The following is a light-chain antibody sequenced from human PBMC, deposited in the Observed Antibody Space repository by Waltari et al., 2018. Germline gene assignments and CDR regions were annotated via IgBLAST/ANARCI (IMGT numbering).Light chain of an antibody. CDR2: LGS. V-gene: IGKV2-28*01. CDR3: RQSLQAVWT. J-gene: IGKJ1*01. Sequence: DIVVTQSPLSLPVTPGEPASISCRSSQSLLHSNGKNYLDWYLQKPGQSPQLLIYLGSNRASGVPDRFSGSGSGTDFTLKFSRVEAEDVGVYYCRQSLQAVWTFGQGTKVEIK. CDR1: QSLLHSNGKNY.